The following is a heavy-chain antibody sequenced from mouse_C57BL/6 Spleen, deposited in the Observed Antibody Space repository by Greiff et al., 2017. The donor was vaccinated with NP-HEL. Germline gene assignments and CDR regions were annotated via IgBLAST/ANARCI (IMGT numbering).Heavy chain of an antibody. J-gene: IGHJ1*03. D-gene: IGHD1-1*01. CDR1: GYTFTGYW. CDR2: ILPGSGST. Sequence: QVQLKESGAELMKPGASVKLSCKATGYTFTGYWIEWVKQRPGHGLEWIGEILPGSGSTNYNEKFKGKATFTADTSSNTAYMQLSSLTTEDSAIYYWARHGSSPWYFDVWGTGTTVTVSS. V-gene: IGHV1-9*01. CDR3: ARHGSSPWYFDV.